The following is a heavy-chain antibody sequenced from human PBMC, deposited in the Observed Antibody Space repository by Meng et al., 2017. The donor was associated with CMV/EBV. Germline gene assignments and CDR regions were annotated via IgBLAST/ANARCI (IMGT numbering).Heavy chain of an antibody. CDR3: ARASSGYGSAFDI. V-gene: IGHV1-2*02. D-gene: IGHD3-22*01. J-gene: IGHJ3*02. Sequence: ASVKVSCKASGYTFTGYYMHWVRQAPGQGLEWMGWINPNSGGTNYAQKFQGRVTMNRDTSISTAYMGLSRLRSDDTAVYYCARASSGYGSAFDIWGQGTMVTVSS. CDR2: INPNSGGT. CDR1: GYTFTGYY.